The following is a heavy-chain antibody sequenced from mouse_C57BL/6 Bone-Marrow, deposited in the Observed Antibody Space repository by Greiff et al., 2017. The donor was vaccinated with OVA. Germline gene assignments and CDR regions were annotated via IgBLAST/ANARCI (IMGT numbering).Heavy chain of an antibody. CDR2: ISNGGGST. CDR3: ARLDYYGSPYYYAMDY. V-gene: IGHV5-12*01. Sequence: EVQLQQSGGGLVQPGGSLKLSCAASGFTFSDYYMYWVRQTPEKRLEWVAYISNGGGSTYYPDTVKGRFTISRDNAKNTLYLQMSRLKSEDTAMYYCARLDYYGSPYYYAMDYWGQGTSVTVSS. D-gene: IGHD1-1*01. J-gene: IGHJ4*01. CDR1: GFTFSDYY.